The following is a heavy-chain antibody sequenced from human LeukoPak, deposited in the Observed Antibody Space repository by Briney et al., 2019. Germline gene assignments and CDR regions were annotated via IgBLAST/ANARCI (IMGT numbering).Heavy chain of an antibody. Sequence: GGSLRLSCVASGFIFRSYWMSWVRQAPGKGLEWVSAISGSGGSTYYADSVKGRFTISRDNSKNTLYLQMNSLRAEDTAVYYCAKDPQDYYDSSGFPNYWGQGTPVTVS. CDR3: AKDPQDYYDSSGFPNY. D-gene: IGHD3-22*01. V-gene: IGHV3-23*01. CDR2: ISGSGGST. J-gene: IGHJ4*02. CDR1: GFIFRSYW.